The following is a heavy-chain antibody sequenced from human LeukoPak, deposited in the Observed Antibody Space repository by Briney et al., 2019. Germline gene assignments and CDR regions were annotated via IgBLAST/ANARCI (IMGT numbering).Heavy chain of an antibody. J-gene: IGHJ4*02. CDR2: MNPNSGNT. V-gene: IGHV1-8*01. CDR1: GYTFTSYD. CDR3: ARAVSIVGATDY. D-gene: IGHD1-26*01. Sequence: ASVKVSCKASGYTFTSYDINWVRQATGQGLEWMGWMNPNSGNTGYAQKFQGRVTMTRNTSISTAYMGLSSLRSEDTAVYYCARAVSIVGATDYWGQGTLVTVSS.